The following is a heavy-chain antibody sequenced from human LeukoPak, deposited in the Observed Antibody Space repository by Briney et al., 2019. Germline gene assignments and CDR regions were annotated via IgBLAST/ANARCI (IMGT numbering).Heavy chain of an antibody. CDR3: ARSGEWLRNAFDI. D-gene: IGHD5-12*01. V-gene: IGHV4-59*01. Sequence: SETLSLTCTVSGASTSHFYWNWIRQPPGKGLEWIGYMHNSGSSKHSPSLKSRVTISIDTSKNQFSLQLTSVTAADTAIYYCARSGEWLRNAFDIWGQGTMVSVSS. J-gene: IGHJ3*02. CDR1: GASTSHFY. CDR2: MHNSGSS.